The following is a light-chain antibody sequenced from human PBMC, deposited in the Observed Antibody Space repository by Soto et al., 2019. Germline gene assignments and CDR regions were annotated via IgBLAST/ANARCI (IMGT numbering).Light chain of an antibody. J-gene: IGKJ4*01. Sequence: EIVLRQSPAALSMSPGERATLSCRASQNIDNFLVWYQQKPGQAPRLLIYDASTRATGIPARFSGSGSGTEFTLTISSLQSEDFAVYCCQQYNNWPLTFSGGTKVGIK. CDR3: QQYNNWPLT. CDR1: QNIDNF. V-gene: IGKV3-15*01. CDR2: DAS.